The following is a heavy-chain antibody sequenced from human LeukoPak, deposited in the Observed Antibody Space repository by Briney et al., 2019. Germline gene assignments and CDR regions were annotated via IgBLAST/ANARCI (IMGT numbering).Heavy chain of an antibody. D-gene: IGHD2-2*01. Sequence: ASVKVSCKASGYTFTSYGISWVRQAPGQGLEWMGWINPNSGGTNYAQKFQGRVTMTRDTSISTAYMELSRLRSDDTAVYYCARELVDEDWFDPWGQGTLVTVSS. CDR3: ARELVDEDWFDP. J-gene: IGHJ5*02. V-gene: IGHV1-2*02. CDR2: INPNSGGT. CDR1: GYTFTSYG.